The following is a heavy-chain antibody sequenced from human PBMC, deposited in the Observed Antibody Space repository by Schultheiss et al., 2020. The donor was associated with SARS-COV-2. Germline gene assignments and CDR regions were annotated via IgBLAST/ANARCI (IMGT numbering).Heavy chain of an antibody. D-gene: IGHD3-3*01. CDR3: ARESASYDFWSGYYRGNYYYYMDV. J-gene: IGHJ6*03. V-gene: IGHV4-61*02. CDR1: GGSISSGSYY. Sequence: SETLSLTSTVSGGSISSGSYYWSWIRQPAGKGLEWIGRIYTSGSTNYNPSLKSRVTISVDTSKNQFSLKLSSVTAADTAVYYCARESASYDFWSGYYRGNYYYYMDVWGKGTTVTVSS. CDR2: IYTSGST.